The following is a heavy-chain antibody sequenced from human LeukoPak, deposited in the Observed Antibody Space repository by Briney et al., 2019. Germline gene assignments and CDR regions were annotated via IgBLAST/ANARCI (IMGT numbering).Heavy chain of an antibody. Sequence: SETLSLTCAVYGGSFSGYYWSWIRQPPGKGLEWIGYIHYSGSTNYNPSLKSRVTISVDTSKNEFSLKLSSVTAADTAVYYCAGYYYGSGSYYLDPWGQGTLVTVSS. J-gene: IGHJ5*02. CDR2: IHYSGST. D-gene: IGHD3-10*01. V-gene: IGHV4-59*01. CDR1: GGSFSGYY. CDR3: AGYYYGSGSYYLDP.